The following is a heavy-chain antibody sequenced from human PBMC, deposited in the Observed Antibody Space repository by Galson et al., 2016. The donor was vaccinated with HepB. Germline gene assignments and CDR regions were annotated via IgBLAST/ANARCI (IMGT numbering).Heavy chain of an antibody. V-gene: IGHV3-33*01. CDR3: ARLLITSGPGWGRPCDY. CDR1: GFTFSSYG. Sequence: SLRLSCAASGFTFSSYGMHWVRQAPGKGLEWVAFIRYDGMNTYYADSVKGRFTISRDNAKNSLYLQMNSLRDEDTAVYYCARLLITSGPGWGRPCDYWGQGTLVTVSS. D-gene: IGHD1-20*01. CDR2: IRYDGMNT. J-gene: IGHJ4*02.